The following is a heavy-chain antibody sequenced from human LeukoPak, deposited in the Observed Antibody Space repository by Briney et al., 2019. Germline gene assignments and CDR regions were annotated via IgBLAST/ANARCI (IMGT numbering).Heavy chain of an antibody. CDR2: IYYSGST. CDR1: GGSISSGGYY. Sequence: PSETLSLTCTVSGGSISSGGYYWSWIRRHPGKGLEWIGYIYYSGSTYYNPSLKSRVTISVDTPKNQFSLKLSSVTAADTAVYYCARDSFLDYYYGMDVWGQGTTVTVSS. CDR3: ARDSFLDYYYGMDV. J-gene: IGHJ6*02. V-gene: IGHV4-31*03. D-gene: IGHD2/OR15-2a*01.